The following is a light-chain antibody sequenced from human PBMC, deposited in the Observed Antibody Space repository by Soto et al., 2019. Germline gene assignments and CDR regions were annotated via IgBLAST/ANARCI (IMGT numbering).Light chain of an antibody. Sequence: QSALTQPASVSGSPGQSITISCTRTRSDIGAYKCVSWYQLYPGKAPKLIIYEVRNRTSGVSYRFSGSKSGNTASLTISGLQPEDEADYYCSAYERPSIFGGETKVTV. CDR1: RSDIGAYKC. CDR3: SAYERPSI. J-gene: IGLJ2*01. V-gene: IGLV2-14*01. CDR2: EVR.